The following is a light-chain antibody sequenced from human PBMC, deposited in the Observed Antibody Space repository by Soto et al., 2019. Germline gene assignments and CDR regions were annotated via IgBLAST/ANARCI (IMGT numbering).Light chain of an antibody. V-gene: IGKV3-11*01. CDR1: QSVGTY. CDR3: QQRSSWWT. CDR2: GAP. J-gene: IGKJ1*01. Sequence: EIVLTQSPATLSLSPGERATLSCRASQSVGTYLAWYQQKPGQAPRLLIYGAPNRATGIPARFSGSGSGTDFTLTISSLEPEDFAVYYCQQRSSWWTFGQGTKVDIK.